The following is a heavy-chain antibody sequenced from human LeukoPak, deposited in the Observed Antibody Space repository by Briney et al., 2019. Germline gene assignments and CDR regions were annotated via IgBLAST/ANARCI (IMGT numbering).Heavy chain of an antibody. V-gene: IGHV1-2*02. J-gene: IGHJ4*02. CDR2: VNLNSGGT. Sequence: GASVKVSCEASGSTFTGYYMHWGQQAPGQGLQWMGWVNLNSGGTNYAQKFQGRVTMTRDTSIRTGYMELRRLSAGDTAVYYCAAALGLDYNIMSDYWGRGTLVTVSS. CDR1: GSTFTGYY. CDR3: AAALGLDYNIMSDY. D-gene: IGHD4-11*01.